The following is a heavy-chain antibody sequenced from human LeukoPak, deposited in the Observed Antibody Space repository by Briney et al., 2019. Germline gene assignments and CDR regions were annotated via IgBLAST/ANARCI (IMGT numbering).Heavy chain of an antibody. D-gene: IGHD3-22*01. J-gene: IGHJ4*02. CDR1: GFTFNTYT. CDR2: ISGSSGII. V-gene: IGHV3-48*01. CDR3: APYYTIDY. Sequence: GGSLRLSCAASGFTFNTYTMNWVRQAPGKGLEWVSYISGSSGIIDYADSVRGRFTISRDNAKNSLYLQMNSLRAEDTAVYYCAPYYTIDYWGQGTLVTVSS.